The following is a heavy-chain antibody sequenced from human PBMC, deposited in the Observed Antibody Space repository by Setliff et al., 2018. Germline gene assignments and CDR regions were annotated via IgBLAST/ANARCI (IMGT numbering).Heavy chain of an antibody. CDR3: ARAVRGSTGWYGPFDY. CDR1: GFTFSNYE. Sequence: GGSLRLSCAASGFTFSNYEMNWVRQAPGKGLEWVSYISTSTMYYADSVKGRFIISRDNAKNSLYPQMNSLRAEDTAVYYCARAVRGSTGWYGPFDYWGLGTLVTVSS. J-gene: IGHJ4*02. V-gene: IGHV3-48*03. CDR2: ISTSTM. D-gene: IGHD6-19*01.